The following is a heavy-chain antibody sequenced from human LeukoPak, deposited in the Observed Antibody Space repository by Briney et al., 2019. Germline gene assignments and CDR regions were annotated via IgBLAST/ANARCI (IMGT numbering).Heavy chain of an antibody. CDR2: INPNSGGT. Sequence: ASVKVSCKASGYTFTGYYMHWVRQAPGQGLEWMGWINPNSGGTNYAQKFQGRVTMTRDTSISTAYMELSRLRSDDTAVYYCARDQDFWSGYCGYWGQGTLVTVSS. J-gene: IGHJ4*02. V-gene: IGHV1-2*02. CDR1: GYTFTGYY. CDR3: ARDQDFWSGYCGY. D-gene: IGHD3-3*01.